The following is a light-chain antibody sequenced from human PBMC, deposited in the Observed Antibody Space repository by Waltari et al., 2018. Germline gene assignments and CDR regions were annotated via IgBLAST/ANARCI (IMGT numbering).Light chain of an antibody. Sequence: QSALTQPASVSGSPGQSITISCTGTSSALGGYNYVSWYQQHPGKAPKLMSYDVSKRPSGVSNRFSGSKSGNTASLTISGLQAEDEADYYCSSYTSSSTVVFGGGTKLTVL. CDR1: SSALGGYNY. V-gene: IGLV2-14*01. CDR3: SSYTSSSTVV. J-gene: IGLJ2*01. CDR2: DVS.